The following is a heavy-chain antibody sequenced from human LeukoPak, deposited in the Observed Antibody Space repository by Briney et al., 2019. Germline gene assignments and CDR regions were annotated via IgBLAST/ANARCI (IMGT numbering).Heavy chain of an antibody. CDR3: IRDFRSADL. Sequence: GGSLRLSCVASGFTFSNYWMHWVRQPPGKGLVWVSRIYVDGRTTNYADSVKGRFTISRDNAKNTVYLEMNSLSVEDTATYYCIRDFRSADLWGQGTLVTVTS. J-gene: IGHJ5*02. CDR2: IYVDGRTT. V-gene: IGHV3-74*01. CDR1: GFTFSNYW.